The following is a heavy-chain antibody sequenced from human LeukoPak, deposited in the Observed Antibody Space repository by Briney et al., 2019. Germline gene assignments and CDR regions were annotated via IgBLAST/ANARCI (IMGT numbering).Heavy chain of an antibody. CDR3: ARGQRGVRGVGFDY. V-gene: IGHV4-34*01. CDR2: INHSGST. J-gene: IGHJ4*02. Sequence: SETLSLTCAVYGGSFSGYYWSWIRQPPGKGLEWIGEINHSGSTNYNPSLKSRVTISVDTSKNQFSLKLSSVTAADTAVYYCARGQRGVRGVGFDYWGQGTLVTVSS. D-gene: IGHD3-10*01. CDR1: GGSFSGYY.